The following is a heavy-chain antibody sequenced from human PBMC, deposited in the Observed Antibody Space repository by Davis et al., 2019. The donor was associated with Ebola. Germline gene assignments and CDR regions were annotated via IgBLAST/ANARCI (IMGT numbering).Heavy chain of an antibody. D-gene: IGHD3-3*01. CDR3: ARGNDFWRYFDY. Sequence: GESLKISCAASGFTFSSYAMRWVRQAPGKGLVWVSRINSYGTTTTYADSVKGRFTISRDNAKNTLYLQMNSLRAEDTAVYYCARGNDFWRYFDYWGQGTLVTVSS. CDR1: GFTFSSYA. V-gene: IGHV3-74*03. CDR2: INSYGTTT. J-gene: IGHJ4*02.